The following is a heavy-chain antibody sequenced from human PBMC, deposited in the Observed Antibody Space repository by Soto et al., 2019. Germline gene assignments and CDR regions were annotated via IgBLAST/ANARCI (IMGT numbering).Heavy chain of an antibody. CDR3: ARVVPGAEAWFGP. CDR2: ISLYSDGT. V-gene: IGHV1-18*01. J-gene: IGHJ5*02. Sequence: GASVKVSCKTSGYTFSNYGITWVRQAPGQPLEWLGWISLYSDGTNYAQKFQGRVSMTTDTSTTTAYMGLRSLRSDDTAVCYCARVVPGAEAWFGPWGQGTLVTVSS. CDR1: GYTFSNYG. D-gene: IGHD2-2*01.